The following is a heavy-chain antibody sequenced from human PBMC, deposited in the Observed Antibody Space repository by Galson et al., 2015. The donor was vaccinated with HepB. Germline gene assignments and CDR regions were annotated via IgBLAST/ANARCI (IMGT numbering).Heavy chain of an antibody. D-gene: IGHD3-9*01. V-gene: IGHV1-2*02. CDR2: INPNSGGT. Sequence: SVKVSCKVSGYTFTDYYVHWVRQAPGQGLEWMGWINPNSGGTNYAQRLQGRVTMTRDTSISTAYMELSRLTSDDTALYYCARDVDYDILKAFDPWGQGTLVTVPS. J-gene: IGHJ5*02. CDR3: ARDVDYDILKAFDP. CDR1: GYTFTDYY.